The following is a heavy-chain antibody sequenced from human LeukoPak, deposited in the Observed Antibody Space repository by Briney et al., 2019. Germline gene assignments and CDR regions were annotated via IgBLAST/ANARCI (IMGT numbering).Heavy chain of an antibody. D-gene: IGHD3-22*01. Sequence: RGSLRLSCAASGFSFSRYWMSWVRQAPGKGLEWVANIKQDGSEKYYVESVKGRFTISRDNAKKTLYLQMNSLSAEDTAVYYCATDAFSFGSSGYGTINYWGQGALVTVSS. CDR1: GFSFSRYW. CDR3: ATDAFSFGSSGYGTINY. V-gene: IGHV3-7*01. J-gene: IGHJ4*02. CDR2: IKQDGSEK.